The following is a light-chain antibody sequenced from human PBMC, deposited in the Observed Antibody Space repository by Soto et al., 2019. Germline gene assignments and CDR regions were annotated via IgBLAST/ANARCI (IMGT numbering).Light chain of an antibody. CDR3: QDYGTSPYT. CDR2: CAS. Sequence: IGLTQSPGTLSLSPGESGTLSCRASQSVYNSYLAWYQQKSGQAPRLLIYCASSRATGVPDRFSGSGSGPDFTPTINRLEHEDFADYYCQDYGTSPYTFGGGIKPVI. V-gene: IGKV3-20*01. CDR1: QSVYNSY. J-gene: IGKJ2*01.